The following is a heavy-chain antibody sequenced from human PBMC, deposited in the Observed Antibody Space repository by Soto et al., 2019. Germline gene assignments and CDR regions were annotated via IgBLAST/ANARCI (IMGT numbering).Heavy chain of an antibody. D-gene: IGHD2-21*02. V-gene: IGHV4-59*01. J-gene: IGHJ6*02. Sequence: SAALPVTCTVSGGSISGDYWSWIRQPPGKGLEWIGYMYNTGSTVYNPSFKSRVTISVDTSKNQFSLKLNSVTAADTAVYYCARDLWGYCGTDCYPLDVWGQGTTVT. CDR2: MYNTGST. CDR3: ARDLWGYCGTDCYPLDV. CDR1: GGSISGDY.